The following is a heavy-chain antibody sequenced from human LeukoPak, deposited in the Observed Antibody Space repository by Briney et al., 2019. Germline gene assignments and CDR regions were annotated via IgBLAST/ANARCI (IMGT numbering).Heavy chain of an antibody. J-gene: IGHJ4*02. V-gene: IGHV3-30*04. CDR1: GFTFSDYS. CDR3: ARDYRGRWLQLEYFDY. CDR2: IRYDGSNK. D-gene: IGHD5-24*01. Sequence: GRSLRLSCAASGFTFSDYSMHWVRQAPGKGLEWVAFIRYDGSNKYYADSVKGRFTISRDNSKNSLYLQMNSLRAEDTAAYYCARDYRGRWLQLEYFDYWGQGTLVTVSS.